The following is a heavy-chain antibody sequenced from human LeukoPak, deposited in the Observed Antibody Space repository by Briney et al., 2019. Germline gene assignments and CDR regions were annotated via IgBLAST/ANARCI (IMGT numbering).Heavy chain of an antibody. CDR2: IFYSGTT. CDR1: GGSINNFY. J-gene: IGHJ3*02. CDR3: ARHPRGDSSNPPDSFDI. D-gene: IGHD2-21*02. V-gene: IGHV4-59*08. Sequence: SETLSLTCTVSGGSINNFYWSWIRQPPGKGLEWLGFIFYSGTTDYNPSLESRVSMSVGTSRNQFSLNLRSLTAADTAVYYCARHPRGDSSNPPDSFDIWGQGTVVTVSS.